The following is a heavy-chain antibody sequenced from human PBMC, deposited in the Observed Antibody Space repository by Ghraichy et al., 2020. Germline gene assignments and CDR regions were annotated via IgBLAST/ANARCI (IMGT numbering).Heavy chain of an antibody. D-gene: IGHD3-3*01. J-gene: IGHJ6*02. CDR3: AKEGNEETDSILRFVEWQGPPGLDV. CDR1: GITFSRFA. Sequence: GGSLRLSCAASGITFSRFAMSWVRQAPAKGLEWVSGISASAGSKHYADSVQGRFIISRDNSKDTLYLQMNSLRVEDTAVYYCAKEGNEETDSILRFVEWQGPPGLDVWGQGTTVTVSS. V-gene: IGHV3-23*01. CDR2: ISASAGSK.